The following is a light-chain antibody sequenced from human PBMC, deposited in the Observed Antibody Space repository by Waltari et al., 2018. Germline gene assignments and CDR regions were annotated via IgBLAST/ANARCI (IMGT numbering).Light chain of an antibody. Sequence: QSALTQPRSVSGSPGQSVPISCPGTSSDVGNYNYVSWYHQYPGKAPKLLIADAYKRPSGVPDRFSGSKSGNTASLTISGLQTEDEADYYCCSYAGTYRWVFGGGTKLTVL. CDR1: SSDVGNYNY. CDR3: CSYAGTYRWV. V-gene: IGLV2-11*01. J-gene: IGLJ3*02. CDR2: DAY.